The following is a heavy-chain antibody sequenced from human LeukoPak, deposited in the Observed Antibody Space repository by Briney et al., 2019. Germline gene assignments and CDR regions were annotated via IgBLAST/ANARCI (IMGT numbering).Heavy chain of an antibody. CDR3: ARDSRRDGYNLDY. D-gene: IGHD5-24*01. Sequence: SETLSLTCTVSGGSISGGSYYWSWIRQPAGKGLEWIGRIYISGSTNYNPSLKSRVTISRDTSKNEFSLKLSSVTAADTAVYYCARDSRRDGYNLDYWGRGTLVTVSS. V-gene: IGHV4-61*02. J-gene: IGHJ4*02. CDR2: IYISGST. CDR1: GGSISGGSYY.